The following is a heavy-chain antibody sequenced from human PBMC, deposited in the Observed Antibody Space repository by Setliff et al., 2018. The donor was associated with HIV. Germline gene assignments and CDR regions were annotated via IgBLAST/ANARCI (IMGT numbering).Heavy chain of an antibody. D-gene: IGHD6-13*01. CDR3: ARDPGGYTSSWHIDS. CDR1: GASISDGTFY. Sequence: SQTLSLTCAVSGASISDGTFYWSWIRQPAGKGLEWIGEINHSGSTNNDPSLKGRVTISVDTSRNQFSLELHSVTAADTAVYYCARDPGGYTSSWHIDSWGQGTLVTVSS. CDR2: INHSGST. V-gene: IGHV4-61*09. J-gene: IGHJ4*02.